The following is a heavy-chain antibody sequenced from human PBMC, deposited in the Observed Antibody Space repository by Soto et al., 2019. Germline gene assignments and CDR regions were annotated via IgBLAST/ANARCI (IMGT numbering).Heavy chain of an antibody. Sequence: SETLSLTCTVSGGSISSSSYYWGWIRQPTGKGLEWIGCIYYSGSTYDNPVLKSRVTISVDTCKNQFSLKLSSVTTADTVVYYCARGIGVRGVISNHNNWVDPWGQGTLVTVSS. CDR2: IYYSGST. V-gene: IGHV4-39*07. D-gene: IGHD3-10*01. CDR1: GGSISSSSYY. J-gene: IGHJ5*02. CDR3: ARGIGVRGVISNHNNWVDP.